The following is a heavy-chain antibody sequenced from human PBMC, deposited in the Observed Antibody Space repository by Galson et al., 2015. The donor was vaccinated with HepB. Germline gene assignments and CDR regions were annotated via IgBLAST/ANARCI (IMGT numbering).Heavy chain of an antibody. V-gene: IGHV4-34*01. J-gene: IGHJ5*02. CDR3: ARYITMIVAVNWFDP. CDR2: INHSGST. Sequence: SETLSLTCAVYGGSFSGYYWSWIRQPPGKGLEWIGEINHSGSTNYNPSLKSRVTISVDTSKNQFSLKLSSVTAADTAVYYCARYITMIVAVNWFDPWGQGTLVTVSS. D-gene: IGHD3-22*01. CDR1: GGSFSGYY.